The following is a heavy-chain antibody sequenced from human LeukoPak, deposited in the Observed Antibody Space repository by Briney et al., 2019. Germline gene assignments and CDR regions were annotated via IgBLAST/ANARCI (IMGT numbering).Heavy chain of an antibody. V-gene: IGHV3-23*01. CDR1: GFIFSTHH. CDR2: ISAPGSTK. CDR3: VKGGSGWFFDY. Sequence: GGSLRHSCAASGFIFSTHHMTWVRQAPGKGLEWISSISAPGSTKYFADSVKGRFTISRDNSKNTLYLQMNSLRADDTPVYYCVKGGSGWFFDYWGQTTPVTVSS. J-gene: IGHJ4*02. D-gene: IGHD6-19*01.